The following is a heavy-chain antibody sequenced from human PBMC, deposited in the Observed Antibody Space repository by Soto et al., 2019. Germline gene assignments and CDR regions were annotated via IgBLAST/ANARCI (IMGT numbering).Heavy chain of an antibody. J-gene: IGHJ5*02. CDR1: GGSISSGGYS. Sequence: SETLSLTCAVSGGSISSGGYSWSWIRQPPGKGLEWIGYIYHSGSTYYNSSLKSLVTISVDRSKNQFSLKLSSVTAADTAVYYCARIPSPWGQGTLVTVSS. CDR2: IYHSGST. CDR3: ARIPSP. V-gene: IGHV4-30-2*01. D-gene: IGHD2-21*01.